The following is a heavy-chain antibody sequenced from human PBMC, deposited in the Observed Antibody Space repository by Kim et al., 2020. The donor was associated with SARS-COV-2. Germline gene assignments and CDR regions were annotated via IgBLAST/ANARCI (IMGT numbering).Heavy chain of an antibody. CDR1: GFTFSGSA. V-gene: IGHV3-73*01. Sequence: GGSLRLSCASSGFTFSGSAMHWVRQASGKGLEWVGRIRSKANNYATAYAASVKGRFTISRDDSKNTAYLQMNSLRTEDTAVYYCTSQLKPYCDGGKCHSDYFYYGMDVWGQGTTVTVSS. CDR2: IRSKANNYAT. J-gene: IGHJ6*02. CDR3: TSQLKPYCDGGKCHSDYFYYGMDV. D-gene: IGHD2-21*01.